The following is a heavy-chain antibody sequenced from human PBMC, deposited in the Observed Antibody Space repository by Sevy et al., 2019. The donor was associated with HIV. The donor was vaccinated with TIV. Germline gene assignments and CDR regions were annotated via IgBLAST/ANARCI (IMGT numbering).Heavy chain of an antibody. J-gene: IGHJ4*02. V-gene: IGHV4-39*01. CDR3: AGPSLTYNNGWGYYDY. CDR2: INYSGIT. Sequence: SETLSLTCTVSGASISSSGYYWGWIRQPPGKGLEWIASINYSGITFYNPSLKSRITISADTSMNQFCLDLNSVTAADTAIYYCAGPSLTYNNGWGYYDYWGQGTVVTVSS. D-gene: IGHD6-19*01. CDR1: GASISSSGYY.